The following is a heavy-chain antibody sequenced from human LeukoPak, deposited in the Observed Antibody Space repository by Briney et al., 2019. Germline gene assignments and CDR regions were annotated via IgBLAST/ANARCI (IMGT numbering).Heavy chain of an antibody. Sequence: TSETLSLTCTVSGGSISSYYWSWIRQPPGKGLEWIGRIYPSGSTNYNPSLKSRVTMSVDTSKNQFSLKLNSVTAADTAVYYCARGSLVVVATTSGAFDIWGQGTMVTVSS. V-gene: IGHV4-4*07. D-gene: IGHD2-15*01. CDR1: GGSISSYY. CDR2: IYPSGST. CDR3: ARGSLVVVATTSGAFDI. J-gene: IGHJ3*02.